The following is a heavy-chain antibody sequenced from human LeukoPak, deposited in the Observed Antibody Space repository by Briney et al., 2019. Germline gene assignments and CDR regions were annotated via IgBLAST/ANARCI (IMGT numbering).Heavy chain of an antibody. CDR1: GFTFSSYA. CDR2: IRYDGSNK. V-gene: IGHV3-30*02. Sequence: GGSLRLSCAASGFTFSSYAMHWVRQAPGKGLEWVAFIRYDGSNKYYADSVKGRFTISRDNSKNTLYLQMNSLRADDTAVYYCARGGASGSHWARTYYYYMDVWGKGTTVTVSS. D-gene: IGHD3-10*01. J-gene: IGHJ6*03. CDR3: ARGGASGSHWARTYYYYMDV.